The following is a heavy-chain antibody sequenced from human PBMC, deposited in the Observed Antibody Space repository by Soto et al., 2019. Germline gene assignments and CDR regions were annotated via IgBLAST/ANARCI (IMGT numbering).Heavy chain of an antibody. J-gene: IGHJ5*02. Sequence: QVQLQESGPGLVKPSETLSLTCTVSGGTISSYYWSWIRQPPGKGLKWIGYIYYSGSTNYNPSLKSRVTISVDTSKNQFSLKLSSVTAADTAVYYCAKSSRTPEDWFDPWGQGTLVTVSS. CDR3: AKSSRTPEDWFDP. D-gene: IGHD2-2*01. V-gene: IGHV4-59*08. CDR2: IYYSGST. CDR1: GGTISSYY.